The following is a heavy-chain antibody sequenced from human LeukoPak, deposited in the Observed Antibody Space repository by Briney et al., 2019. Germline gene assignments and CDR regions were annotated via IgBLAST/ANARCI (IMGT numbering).Heavy chain of an antibody. V-gene: IGHV1-2*02. CDR2: ISPNSGGT. Sequence: GASVKVSCKASGDTFTGYYMHWVRQAPGQGLEWMGWISPNSGGTNYAQKFQGRVTMTRDTSISTAYMELSRLRSDGTAVYYCARQYCSSTTCFYYFDYWGQGTLVTVSS. CDR1: GDTFTGYY. J-gene: IGHJ4*02. D-gene: IGHD2-2*01. CDR3: ARQYCSSTTCFYYFDY.